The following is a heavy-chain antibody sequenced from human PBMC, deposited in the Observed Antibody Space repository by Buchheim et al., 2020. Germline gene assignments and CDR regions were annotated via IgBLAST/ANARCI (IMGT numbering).Heavy chain of an antibody. CDR3: ARGLYGDYVFWYCDL. CDR1: GGSFSGYY. Sequence: QVQLQQWGAGLLKPSETLSLTCAVYGGSFSGYYWSWIRQPPGKGLEWIGEINHSGSTNYNPSLKSRVTISVDTSKNQFSLKLSSVTAADTAVYYCARGLYGDYVFWYCDLWGRGT. CDR2: INHSGST. J-gene: IGHJ2*01. D-gene: IGHD4-17*01. V-gene: IGHV4-34*01.